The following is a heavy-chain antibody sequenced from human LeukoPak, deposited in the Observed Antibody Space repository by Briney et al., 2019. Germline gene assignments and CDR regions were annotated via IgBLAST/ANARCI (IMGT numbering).Heavy chain of an antibody. Sequence: PGGSLRLSCAASGFTFSSYWMSWVRQAPGKELEWVANIKKDGSEKYYVDSVKGRFTISRDNAKNSLYLQMNSLRAEDTAVYYCARDLYRIVVVPHYFDYWGQGTLVTVSS. J-gene: IGHJ4*02. D-gene: IGHD3-22*01. CDR1: GFTFSSYW. V-gene: IGHV3-7*01. CDR3: ARDLYRIVVVPHYFDY. CDR2: IKKDGSEK.